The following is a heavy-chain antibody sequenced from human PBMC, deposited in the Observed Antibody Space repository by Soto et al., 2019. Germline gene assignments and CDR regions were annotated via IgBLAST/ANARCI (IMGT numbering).Heavy chain of an antibody. CDR3: ARVDPVVVGADRQWFDP. CDR2: IIPMFGTA. CDR1: GGTFSSYA. Sequence: QVQLVQSGAEVKKPGSSVKVSCKASGGTFSSYAINWVRQAPGQGLEWMGGIIPMFGTANYAQKFHGRLTLTEEASTSPDCIELSSLRSDDAAAYYYARVDPVVVGADRQWFDPWGRGTLVTVSS. J-gene: IGHJ5*02. D-gene: IGHD1-26*01. V-gene: IGHV1-69*12.